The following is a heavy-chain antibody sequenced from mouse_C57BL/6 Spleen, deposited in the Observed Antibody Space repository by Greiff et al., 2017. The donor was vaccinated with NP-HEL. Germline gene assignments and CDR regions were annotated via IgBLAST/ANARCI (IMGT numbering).Heavy chain of an antibody. CDR1: GYTFTDYE. Sequence: QVQLKESGAELVRPGASVTLSCKASGYTFTDYEMHWVKQTPVHGLEWIGAIDPETGGTAYNQKFKGKAILTADKSSSTAYMELRSLTSEDSAVYYCTRGADGIRGDYWGQGTSVTVSS. D-gene: IGHD2-1*01. CDR3: TRGADGIRGDY. J-gene: IGHJ4*01. CDR2: IDPETGGT. V-gene: IGHV1-15*01.